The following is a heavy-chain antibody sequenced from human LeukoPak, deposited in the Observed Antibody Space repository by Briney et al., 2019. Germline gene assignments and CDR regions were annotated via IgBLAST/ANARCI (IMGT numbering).Heavy chain of an antibody. J-gene: IGHJ4*02. Sequence: SETLSLTCTVSGGSISSYYWSWIRQPPGKGLEWIGYIYYSGSTNYNPSLRSRVTISVDTSKNQFSLKLSSVTAADTAVYYCAREAMPYYFDYWGQGTLVTVSS. V-gene: IGHV4-59*01. CDR3: AREAMPYYFDY. CDR1: GGSISSYY. CDR2: IYYSGST. D-gene: IGHD2-2*01.